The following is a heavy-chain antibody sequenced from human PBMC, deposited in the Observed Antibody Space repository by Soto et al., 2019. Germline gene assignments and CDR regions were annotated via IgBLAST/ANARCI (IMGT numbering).Heavy chain of an antibody. CDR1: GGSISSGDYY. Sequence: PSETLSLTCTVSGGSISSGDYYWGWIRQPPGKGLEWIGSIYYSGSTYYNPSLKSRVTISVDTSKNQFSLKLSSVTAADTAVYYCARHSLFYYYGSGSYYNDYWGQGTLVTVSS. CDR2: IYYSGST. CDR3: ARHSLFYYYGSGSYYNDY. V-gene: IGHV4-39*01. J-gene: IGHJ4*02. D-gene: IGHD3-10*01.